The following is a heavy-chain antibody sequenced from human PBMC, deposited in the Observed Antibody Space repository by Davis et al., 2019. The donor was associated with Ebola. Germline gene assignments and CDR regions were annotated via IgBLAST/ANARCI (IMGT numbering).Heavy chain of an antibody. CDR1: GYTFTSYY. J-gene: IGHJ6*02. V-gene: IGHV1-46*01. D-gene: IGHD2-2*01. CDR2: INPSGGST. Sequence: ASVKVSCKASGYTFTSYYMHWVRQAPGQGLEWMGIINPSGGSTSYAQKFQGRVTMTRNTSISTAYMELSSLRSEDTAVYYCARTKPAGRYCSSTSCSQYYYGMDVWGQGTTVTVSS. CDR3: ARTKPAGRYCSSTSCSQYYYGMDV.